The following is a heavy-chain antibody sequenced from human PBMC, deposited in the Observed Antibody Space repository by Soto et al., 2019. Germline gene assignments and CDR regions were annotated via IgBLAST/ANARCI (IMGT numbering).Heavy chain of an antibody. CDR1: GGSISSGGYS. CDR2: IYHSGST. D-gene: IGHD3-22*01. V-gene: IGHV4-30-2*01. J-gene: IGHJ4*02. CDR3: ASQHYYDSSGYYVVY. Sequence: SETLSLTCAVSGGSISSGGYSWSWIRQPPGKGLEWIGYIYHSGSTYYNPSLKSRVTISVDRSKNQFSLKLSSMTAADMALFYCASQHYYDSSGYYVVYWGQGTLVTVSS.